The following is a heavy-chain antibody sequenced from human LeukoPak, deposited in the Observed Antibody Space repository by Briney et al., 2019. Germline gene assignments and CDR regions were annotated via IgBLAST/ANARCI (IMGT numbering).Heavy chain of an antibody. CDR3: ARDAILGAPTYYFDY. Sequence: GGSLRLSCAASGFTFSSYAMHWVRQAPGKGLEYVSAISSNGGSTYYANSVKGRFTISRDNSKNTLYLQMDSLRAEDMAVYFCARDAILGAPTYYFDYWGQGTLVTVSS. D-gene: IGHD2/OR15-2a*01. CDR2: ISSNGGST. CDR1: GFTFSSYA. J-gene: IGHJ4*02. V-gene: IGHV3-64*01.